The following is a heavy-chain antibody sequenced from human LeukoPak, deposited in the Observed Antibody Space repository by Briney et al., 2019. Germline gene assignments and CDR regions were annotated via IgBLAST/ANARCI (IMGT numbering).Heavy chain of an antibody. CDR2: IYYSGST. CDR3: ARERITGGYYPYFDY. CDR1: GGSISSGGYY. D-gene: IGHD3-3*01. Sequence: SQTLSLTCTVSGGSISSGGYYWSWIRQHPGKGLEWIGYIYYSGSTYYNPSLKSRVTISVDTSKNQFSLKLNSVTAADTAVYYCARERITGGYYPYFDYWGQGTLVTVSS. V-gene: IGHV4-31*03. J-gene: IGHJ4*02.